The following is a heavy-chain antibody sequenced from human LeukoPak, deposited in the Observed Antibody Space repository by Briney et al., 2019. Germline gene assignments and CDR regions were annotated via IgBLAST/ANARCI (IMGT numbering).Heavy chain of an antibody. CDR3: ARESASSTLLVDV. CDR2: IRNDGSNK. V-gene: IGHV3-30*02. J-gene: IGHJ6*04. CDR1: GFTFSSYG. Sequence: GGSLRLSCAASGFTFSSYGMFWVRQAPGKGLEWVAFIRNDGSNKYYADSVEGRFTISRDNSKNTLYLQMNSLRAEDTAVYYCARESASSTLLVDVWGKGTTVTVSS. D-gene: IGHD2-2*01.